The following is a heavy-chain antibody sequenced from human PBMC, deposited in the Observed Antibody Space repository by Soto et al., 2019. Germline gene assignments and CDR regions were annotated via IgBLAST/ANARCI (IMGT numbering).Heavy chain of an antibody. J-gene: IGHJ5*02. CDR3: AKALEMAHNWSS. CDR1: GFTFSSYG. CDR2: ISYDGSNK. V-gene: IGHV3-30*18. D-gene: IGHD1-1*01. Sequence: QVQLVESGGGVVQPGRSLRLSCAASGFTFSSYGMHWVRQAPGKGLEWVAVISYDGSNKYYADSVKGRFTISRDNSKNPLYLQMNSLRAEDTAVYYCAKALEMAHNWSSWGQGTLVTVSS.